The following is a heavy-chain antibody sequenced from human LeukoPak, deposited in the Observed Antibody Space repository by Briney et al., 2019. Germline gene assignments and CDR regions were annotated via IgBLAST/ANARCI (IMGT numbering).Heavy chain of an antibody. J-gene: IGHJ4*02. V-gene: IGHV1-69*06. CDR3: ARETVRDGYNPASGY. D-gene: IGHD5-24*01. Sequence: SVKVSCKASGGTFSSYAISWVRQAPGQGLEWMGRIIPIFGTANYAQKFQGRVTITADKSTSTAYMELSSLRSEDTAVYYCARETVRDGYNPASGYWGQGTLVTVSS. CDR1: GGTFSSYA. CDR2: IIPIFGTA.